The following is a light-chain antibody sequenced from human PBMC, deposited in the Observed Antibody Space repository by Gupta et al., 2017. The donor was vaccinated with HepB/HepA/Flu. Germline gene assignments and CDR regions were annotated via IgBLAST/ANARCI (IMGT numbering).Light chain of an antibody. J-gene: IGKJ4*01. V-gene: IGKV3-20*01. CDR3: QQYGNSPLT. Sequence: GERATLSCRASQSVSNSYLVWYQQKPGQAPRLLIYAASSRATGIPDRFSGSGSGTDFTLTIIRLEPEDFAVYYCQQYGNSPLTFGGGTKVEIK. CDR1: QSVSNSY. CDR2: AAS.